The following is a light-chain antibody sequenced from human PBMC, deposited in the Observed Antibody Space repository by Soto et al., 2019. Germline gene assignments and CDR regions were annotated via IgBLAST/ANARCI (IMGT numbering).Light chain of an antibody. Sequence: QSVLTQPASVSGSPGQSITISCTGTSSDVGGYNYVSWYQQHPGKAPKLMIYDVSNRPSGVSNRFSGSKSGNTASLTISGLQAEDEDDYYCSSYTSSSHVVFGGGTQLTVL. V-gene: IGLV2-14*01. CDR2: DVS. J-gene: IGLJ2*01. CDR3: SSYTSSSHVV. CDR1: SSDVGGYNY.